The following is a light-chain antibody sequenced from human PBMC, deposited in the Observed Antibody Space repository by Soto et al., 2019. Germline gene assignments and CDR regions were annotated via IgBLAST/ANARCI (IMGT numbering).Light chain of an antibody. V-gene: IGKV3-15*01. CDR3: QQYNNRPQT. CDR1: HSVTLN. Sequence: ETVMTQSPATLSVSPGVRATLSCRASHSVTLNLAWYQQTPGQAPRLLIYGASTRATGVPARFSGSGSGTEFTLTISSLQSEDFAVYYCQQYNNRPQTFGQGTKVEIK. J-gene: IGKJ1*01. CDR2: GAS.